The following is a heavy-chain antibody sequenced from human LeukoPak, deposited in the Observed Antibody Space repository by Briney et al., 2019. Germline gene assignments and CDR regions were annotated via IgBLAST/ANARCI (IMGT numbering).Heavy chain of an antibody. V-gene: IGHV3-9*01. J-gene: IGHJ6*03. CDR1: GFNFDDYD. CDR3: AKGVNAVWHYYMDV. CDR2: ISWSSGKI. D-gene: IGHD2-2*01. Sequence: PGRSLRLSCEASGFNFDDYDMHWVRQAPGKGLEWVAGISWSSGKIGYADSVKGRFTISRDNAKKSLYLQMNSLRSEDTALYLCAKGVNAVWHYYMDVRGKGAAVTVSS.